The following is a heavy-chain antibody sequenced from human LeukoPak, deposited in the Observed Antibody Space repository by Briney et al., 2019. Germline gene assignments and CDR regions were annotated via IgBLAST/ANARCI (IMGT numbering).Heavy chain of an antibody. CDR3: ARVLELLVAAPNWFDP. V-gene: IGHV3-11*01. Sequence: GGSLRLSCAASGFTFSDYYMSWIRQAPGKGLKWVSYISSSGSTIYYADSVKGRFTISRDNAKNSLYLQMNSLRAEDTAVYYCARVLELLVAAPNWFDPWGQGTLVTVSS. J-gene: IGHJ5*02. D-gene: IGHD2-15*01. CDR1: GFTFSDYY. CDR2: ISSSGSTI.